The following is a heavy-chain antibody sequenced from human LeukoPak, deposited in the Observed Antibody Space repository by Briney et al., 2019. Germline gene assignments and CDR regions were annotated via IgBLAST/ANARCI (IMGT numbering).Heavy chain of an antibody. CDR2: ISSSSSYI. CDR3: AKDEMGLFDY. V-gene: IGHV3-21*04. CDR1: GFTFSSYS. Sequence: GGSLRLSCAASGFTFSSYSMNWVRQAPGKGLEWVSSISSSSSYIYYADSVKGRFTISRDNAKNSLYLQMNSLRAEDTAVYYCAKDEMGLFDYWGQGTLVTVSS. D-gene: IGHD5-24*01. J-gene: IGHJ4*02.